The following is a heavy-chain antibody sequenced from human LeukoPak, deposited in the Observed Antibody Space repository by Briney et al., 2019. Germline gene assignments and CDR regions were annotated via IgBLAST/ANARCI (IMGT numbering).Heavy chain of an antibody. CDR3: ARARFGYNRGPFDY. D-gene: IGHD5-24*01. CDR2: ISYDGSNK. V-gene: IGHV3-30-3*01. J-gene: IGHJ4*02. CDR1: GFSFTDYP. Sequence: GGSLRLSCATSGFSFTDYPMNWVRQAPGKGLEWVAFISYDGSNKHYADSVKGRFTISRDNSKNTLYLQMNSLRPEDTAVYYCARARFGYNRGPFDYWGQGILVTVS.